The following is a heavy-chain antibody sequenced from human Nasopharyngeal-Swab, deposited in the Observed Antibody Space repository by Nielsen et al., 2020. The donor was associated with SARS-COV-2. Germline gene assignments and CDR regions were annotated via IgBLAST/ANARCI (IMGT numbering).Heavy chain of an antibody. CDR3: ARGSGAGRYASDY. V-gene: IGHV3-53*04. CDR1: GFTVSSNY. CDR2: IHCGGST. Sequence: GESLNISCAASGFTVSSNYMSWVRQAPGKGLGWVSVIHCGGSTYYADSVKGRFTISRHNSKNTLYLQLNSLTAEDTAVYYCARGSGAGRYASDYWGQGTLVTVSS. D-gene: IGHD3-16*01. J-gene: IGHJ4*02.